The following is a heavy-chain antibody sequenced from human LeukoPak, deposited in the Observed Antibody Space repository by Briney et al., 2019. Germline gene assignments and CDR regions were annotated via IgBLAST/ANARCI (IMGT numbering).Heavy chain of an antibody. CDR3: ARDLSAKGSAFDI. D-gene: IGHD3-10*01. CDR2: INPSGGST. CDR1: GYTFTSYY. Sequence: GASVKVSCKVSGYTFTSYYMHWVRQAPGQGLEWMGIINPSGGSTSYAQKFQGRVTMTRDMSTSTVYMELSSLRSEDTAVYYCARDLSAKGSAFDIWGQGTMVTVSS. J-gene: IGHJ3*02. V-gene: IGHV1-46*01.